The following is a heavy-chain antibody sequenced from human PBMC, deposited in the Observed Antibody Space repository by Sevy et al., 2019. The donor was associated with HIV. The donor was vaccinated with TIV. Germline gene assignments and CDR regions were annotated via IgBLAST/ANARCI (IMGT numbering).Heavy chain of an antibody. CDR1: GFTFKNYA. J-gene: IGHJ5*02. CDR3: ARVADSVSTLNWFDP. CDR2: INNSGGTT. D-gene: IGHD4-17*01. Sequence: GGSLRLSCAAPGFTFKNYAMVWVRRAPGKGLEWVSGINNSGGTTYYADSVKGRFTISRDNSKNTLYLQMNSLRAEETAIYYCARVADSVSTLNWFDPWGQGTLVTVSS. V-gene: IGHV3-23*01.